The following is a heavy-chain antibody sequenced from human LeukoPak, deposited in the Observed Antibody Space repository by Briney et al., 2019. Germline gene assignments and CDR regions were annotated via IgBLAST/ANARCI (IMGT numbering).Heavy chain of an antibody. D-gene: IGHD3-9*01. V-gene: IGHV4-59*01. J-gene: IGHJ5*02. CDR2: IYYSGST. CDR3: ARELEYYDILTGYYPYNWFDP. CDR1: GGSTSSYY. Sequence: SETLSLTCTVSGGSTSSYYWSWIRQPPGKGLEWIGYIYYSGSTNYNPSLKSRVTISVDTSKNQFSLKLSSVTAADTAVYYCARELEYYDILTGYYPYNWFDPWGQGTLVTVSS.